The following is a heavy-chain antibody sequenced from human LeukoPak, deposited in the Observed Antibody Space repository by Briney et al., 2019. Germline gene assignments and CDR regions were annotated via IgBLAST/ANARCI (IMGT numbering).Heavy chain of an antibody. CDR3: ARHGYGVGATVVEYFQH. CDR1: GGSISSYH. Sequence: PSETLSLTCTVSGGSISSYHWSWIRQPPGKGLEWLGYIYNTGSTNYNPSLRSRVTISVDTSKNQFSLKLSSVTAADTAVYYCARHGYGVGATVVEYFQHWGQGTLVTVSS. J-gene: IGHJ1*01. CDR2: IYNTGST. D-gene: IGHD1-26*01. V-gene: IGHV4-59*08.